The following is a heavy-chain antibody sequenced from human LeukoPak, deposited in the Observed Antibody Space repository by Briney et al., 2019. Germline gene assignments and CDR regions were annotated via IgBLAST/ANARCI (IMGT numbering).Heavy chain of an antibody. CDR1: GFTFSSYA. CDR2: ISGSGGST. V-gene: IGHV3-23*01. J-gene: IGHJ4*02. D-gene: IGHD3-22*01. CDR3: AKDGDSSGPSPYYFDY. Sequence: GGSLRLSCAASGFTFSSYAMSWVRQAPGNGLEWVSAISGSGGSTYYADSVKGRFTISRDNSKNTLYLQMNSLRAEDTAVYYCAKDGDSSGPSPYYFDYWGQGTLVTVSS.